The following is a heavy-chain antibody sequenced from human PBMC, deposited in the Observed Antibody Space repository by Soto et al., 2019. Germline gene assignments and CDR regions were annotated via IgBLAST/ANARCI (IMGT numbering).Heavy chain of an antibody. D-gene: IGHD5-12*01. J-gene: IGHJ4*02. V-gene: IGHV4-34*01. CDR1: GGSLSGYY. CDR2: IKEGGRT. CDR3: VRGHEGVVTTH. Sequence: QVQLQQWGAGLLKPSETLSLNCAVNGGSLSGYYWSWIRQPPGKGLEWIGEIKEGGRTNYSPSLNSRATITSATPNTQFSLRLYSLTAAATGVYYCVRGHEGVVTTHWDQGTLVTVSS.